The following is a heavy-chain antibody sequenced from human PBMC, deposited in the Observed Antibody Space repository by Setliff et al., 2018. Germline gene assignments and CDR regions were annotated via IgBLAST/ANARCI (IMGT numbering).Heavy chain of an antibody. D-gene: IGHD3-22*01. J-gene: IGHJ3*02. CDR1: GGSISSSSYY. V-gene: IGHV4-39*07. CDR3: ARGRGISMIVVVTHDAFDI. CDR2: IYYSGST. Sequence: SETLSLTCTVSGGSISSSSYYWGWIRQSPGKGLEWIGSIYYSGSTYYNPSLKSRVTISVDTSKNQFSLKLSSVTAADTAVYYCARGRGISMIVVVTHDAFDIWGQGTRVTVSS.